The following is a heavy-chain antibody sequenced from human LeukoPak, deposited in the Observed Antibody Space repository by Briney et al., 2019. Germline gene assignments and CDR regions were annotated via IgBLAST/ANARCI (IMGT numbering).Heavy chain of an antibody. CDR1: GGTFSSYA. CDR3: ARDLNSYDILTGYLHTFDY. V-gene: IGHV1-69*06. J-gene: IGHJ4*02. D-gene: IGHD3-9*01. Sequence: GSSVKVSCKASGGTFSSYAISWVRQAPGQGLEWMGGIIPIFGTANYAQKFQGRVTITADKSTSTAYMELSSLRSEGTAVYYCARDLNSYDILTGYLHTFDYWGQGTLVTVSS. CDR2: IIPIFGTA.